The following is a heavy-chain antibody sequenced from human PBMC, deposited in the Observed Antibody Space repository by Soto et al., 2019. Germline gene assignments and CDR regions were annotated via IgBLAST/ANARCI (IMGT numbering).Heavy chain of an antibody. CDR1: GYTITSYG. D-gene: IGHD2-15*01. V-gene: IGHV1-18*04. CDR2: ISAYNGNT. CDR3: AREGGGSYCSGCSCYPYYFDY. J-gene: IGHJ4*02. Sequence: QVQLVQSGAEVKKPGASVKVSCKASGYTITSYGISWVRQAPGQGREWMGWISAYNGNTNYAQKLQGRVTMTTDTSTSTAYMELRSLRSDDTAVYYCAREGGGSYCSGCSCYPYYFDYWGQGTLVTVSS.